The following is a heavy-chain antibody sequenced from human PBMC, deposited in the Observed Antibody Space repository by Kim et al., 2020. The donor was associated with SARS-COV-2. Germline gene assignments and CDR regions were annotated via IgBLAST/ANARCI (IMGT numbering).Heavy chain of an antibody. J-gene: IGHJ5*02. Sequence: RYSPSFRGQVTISADKSISTAYLQWSSLKASDTAMYYCARYSSSPSGWFDPWGQGTLVTVSS. D-gene: IGHD6-6*01. V-gene: IGHV5-51*01. CDR3: ARYSSSPSGWFDP.